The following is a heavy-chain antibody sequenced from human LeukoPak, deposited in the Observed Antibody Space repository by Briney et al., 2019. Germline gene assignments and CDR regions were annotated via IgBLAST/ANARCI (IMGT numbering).Heavy chain of an antibody. V-gene: IGHV1-2*02. CDR1: GYTFTGYY. CDR2: INPNSGGT. Sequence: ASVKVSCKASGYTFTGYYMHWVRQAPGQGLAWMGWINPNSGGTNYARKFQGRVTMTRDTSISTAYMELSRLRSDDTAVYYCASGNRYVVLTRWGQGTLVTVSS. CDR3: ASGNRYVVLTR. D-gene: IGHD3-9*01. J-gene: IGHJ4*02.